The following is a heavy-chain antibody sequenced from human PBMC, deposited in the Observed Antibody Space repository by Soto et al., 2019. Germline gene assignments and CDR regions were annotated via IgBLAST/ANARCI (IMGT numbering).Heavy chain of an antibody. D-gene: IGHD2-21*02. CDR1: VGSISSYY. V-gene: IGHV4-59*01. CDR2: IYYSGST. CDR3: ARMTFDDYFDY. Sequence: QVQLQESGPGLVKPSETLSLTCTVSVGSISSYYWSWIRQPPGKGMEWIGNIYYSGSTNYNPSLKSRVTISVDTSKNQFSLKLSSVTAADTAVYYCARMTFDDYFDYWGQGTLVTVSS. J-gene: IGHJ4*02.